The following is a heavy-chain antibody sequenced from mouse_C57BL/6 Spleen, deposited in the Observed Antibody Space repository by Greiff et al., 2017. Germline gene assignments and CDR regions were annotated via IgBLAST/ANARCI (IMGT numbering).Heavy chain of an antibody. Sequence: EVQLQQSGPELVKPGASVKIPCKASGCTFTDYNMDWVKQSHGKSLEWIGDINPNNGGTIYNQKFKGKATLTVDKSSSTAYMGLRSLTSEDTAVYYCARRRYYAMDYWGQGTSVTVSS. CDR3: ARRRYYAMDY. CDR2: INPNNGGT. V-gene: IGHV1-18*01. CDR1: GCTFTDYN. J-gene: IGHJ4*01.